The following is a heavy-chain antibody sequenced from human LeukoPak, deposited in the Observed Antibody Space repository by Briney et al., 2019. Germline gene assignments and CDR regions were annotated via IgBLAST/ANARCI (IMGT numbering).Heavy chain of an antibody. V-gene: IGHV3-23*01. CDR2: LSGSGVSA. CDR3: AEGQDTYGHPFDY. J-gene: IGHJ4*02. CDR1: GFTFSPYA. D-gene: IGHD5-18*01. Sequence: PGGSLRLSCGASGFTFSPYAMTWVRQAPGKGLEWVSSLSGSGVSAYYADSVKGRFITSRDNSKNTVYLQMNSLRAEDTAVYYCAEGQDTYGHPFDYWGQGTRVTVSS.